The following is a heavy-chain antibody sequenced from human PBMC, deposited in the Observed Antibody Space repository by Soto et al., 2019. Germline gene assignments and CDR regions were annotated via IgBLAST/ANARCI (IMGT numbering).Heavy chain of an antibody. V-gene: IGHV4-39*01. J-gene: IGHJ5*02. CDR3: ARHGLRIPRQQAAWFDP. CDR1: GGSISSSSYY. CDR2: IYYSGST. Sequence: QLQLQESGPGLVKPSETLSLTCTVSGGSISSSSYYWGWIRQPPGKGLEWIGSIYYSGSTYYNPSLKSRVTISVDTSKNQFSLKLSSVTAADTAVYYCARHGLRIPRQQAAWFDPWGQGTLVTVSS. D-gene: IGHD6-13*01.